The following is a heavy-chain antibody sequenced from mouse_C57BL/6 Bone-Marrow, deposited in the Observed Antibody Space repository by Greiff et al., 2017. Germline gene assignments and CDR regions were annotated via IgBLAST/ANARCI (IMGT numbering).Heavy chain of an antibody. CDR1: GFSLTSYG. CDR2: IWSGGST. CDR3: ASPGTAMDY. J-gene: IGHJ4*01. Sequence: VKLMESGPGLVQTSQSLSITCTVSGFSLTSYGVHWVRQSPGKGLEWLGVIWSGGSTDYNAAFISRLSISKDNSKSQVFFKMNSLQADDTAIYYCASPGTAMDYWGQGTSVTVSS. V-gene: IGHV2-2*01. D-gene: IGHD4-1*01.